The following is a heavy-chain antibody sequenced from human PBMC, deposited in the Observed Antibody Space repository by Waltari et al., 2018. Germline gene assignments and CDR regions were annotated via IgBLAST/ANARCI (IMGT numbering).Heavy chain of an antibody. CDR2: VDPEDGEK. CDR1: GTSLTGVS. J-gene: IGHJ6*02. Sequence: QVQLVQSGTEVKKPGASVKVSCKVSGTSLTGVSIHWVRQATGKGLEWMGGVDPEDGEKIYAQKFQGRVTMTEDTSTDTAYMELSRLRSEDTAIYYCATVYCGGGACYKYQYYYGLDVWGQGTTVTV. V-gene: IGHV1-24*01. CDR3: ATVYCGGGACYKYQYYYGLDV. D-gene: IGHD2-8*02.